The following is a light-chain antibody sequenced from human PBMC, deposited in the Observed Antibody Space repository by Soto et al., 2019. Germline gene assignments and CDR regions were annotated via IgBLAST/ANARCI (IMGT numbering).Light chain of an antibody. Sequence: QSALTQPASVSGSPGQSITISCTGTNSDVGSYIYVSWYQQRPGKAPELMIYHVKNRPSGVSNRFSGSKSGNTASLIISGLQAEDEADYYCSSLTTRSTWVFGGGTKLTVL. V-gene: IGLV2-14*03. CDR1: NSDVGSYIY. J-gene: IGLJ3*02. CDR2: HVK. CDR3: SSLTTRSTWV.